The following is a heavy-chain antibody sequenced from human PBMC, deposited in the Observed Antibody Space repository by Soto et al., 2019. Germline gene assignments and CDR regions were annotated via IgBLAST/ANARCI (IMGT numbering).Heavy chain of an antibody. CDR3: TTEFGYSSGQNDH. D-gene: IGHD6-19*01. Sequence: ASVKVSCKASGGTFSSYAISWVRQAPGQGLEWMGGIIPIFGTANYAQKFQGRVTITADESTSTAYMELSSLKIEDTAVYYCTTEFGYSSGQNDHWGQGALVTVSS. V-gene: IGHV1-69*13. CDR1: GGTFSSYA. J-gene: IGHJ4*02. CDR2: IIPIFGTA.